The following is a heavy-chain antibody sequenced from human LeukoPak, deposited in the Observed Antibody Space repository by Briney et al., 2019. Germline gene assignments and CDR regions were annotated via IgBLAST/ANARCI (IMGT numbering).Heavy chain of an antibody. J-gene: IGHJ6*03. CDR1: GGTFSSYA. CDR3: AAPLIAARSLYYYYMDV. Sequence: SVKVSCKASGGTFSSYAISWVRQAPGQGLEWMGGIIPIFGTANYAQKFLGRVTITADESTCTAYMELSSLRSEDTAVYYCAAPLIAARSLYYYYMDVWGKGTTVTVSS. CDR2: IIPIFGTA. D-gene: IGHD6-6*01. V-gene: IGHV1-69*13.